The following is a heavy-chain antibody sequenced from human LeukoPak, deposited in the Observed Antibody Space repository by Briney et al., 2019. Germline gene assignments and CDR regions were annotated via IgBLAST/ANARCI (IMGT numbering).Heavy chain of an antibody. CDR2: INPSGGST. CDR1: GYTFTGYY. Sequence: ASVKVSCKASGYTFTGYYMHWVRQAPGQGLEWIGIINPSGGSTSYAQKFQGRVTMTRDTSTSTVYMELSSLRSEDTAVYYCARGTDAYYYDSSDIDYWGQGTLVTVSS. D-gene: IGHD3-22*01. CDR3: ARGTDAYYYDSSDIDY. J-gene: IGHJ4*02. V-gene: IGHV1-46*01.